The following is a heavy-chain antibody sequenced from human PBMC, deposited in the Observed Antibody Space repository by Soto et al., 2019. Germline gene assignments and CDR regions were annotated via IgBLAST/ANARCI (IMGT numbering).Heavy chain of an antibody. V-gene: IGHV1-3*05. CDR1: GYTFTSYD. CDR3: AVSLVVVTSRDY. D-gene: IGHD2-21*02. J-gene: IGHJ4*02. CDR2: INAGNGNT. Sequence: QVQLVPCGAEEKTPGASVKVSCTASGYTFTSYDMHWVRQAPGQRLEWMGWINAGNGNTKYSQKFQRRVTITRDTSASTVYMDRSSLRSEDTAVYYCAVSLVVVTSRDYCGQGTLVTVSS.